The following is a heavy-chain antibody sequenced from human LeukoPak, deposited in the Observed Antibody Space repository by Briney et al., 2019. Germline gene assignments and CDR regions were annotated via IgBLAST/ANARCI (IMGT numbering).Heavy chain of an antibody. CDR1: GFTLSTYW. V-gene: IGHV3-23*01. CDR2: IGGRAGST. CDR3: AKDRDIILMGHGMDV. J-gene: IGHJ6*02. D-gene: IGHD3-10*01. Sequence: PGGSLRLSCTASGFTLSTYWICWVRQAPGKGLEWVSTIGGRAGSTDYAASVKGRFTISRDNSKNTLYLQMNNLRAEDTAVYFCAKDRDIILMGHGMDVWGQGTTVTVSS.